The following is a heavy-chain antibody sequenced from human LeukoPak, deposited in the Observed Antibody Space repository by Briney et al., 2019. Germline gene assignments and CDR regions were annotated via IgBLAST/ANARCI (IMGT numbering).Heavy chain of an antibody. D-gene: IGHD7-27*01. J-gene: IGHJ4*02. CDR2: ITTSDGNT. CDR1: GSTFSSYT. Sequence: GGSLRLSCAASGSTFSSYTMSWVRQAPGKGLEWVSTITTSDGNTYYADSVKGRFTVSRDNSKNTLFLQMNSLRAEDTAVYYCAKDGGLWVSAHWGDSWGRGTLVTVSS. V-gene: IGHV3-23*01. CDR3: AKDGGLWVSAHWGDS.